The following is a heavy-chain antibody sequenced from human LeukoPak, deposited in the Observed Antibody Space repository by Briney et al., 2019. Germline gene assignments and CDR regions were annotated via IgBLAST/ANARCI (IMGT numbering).Heavy chain of an antibody. CDR3: AKPLPTAGIPFDY. V-gene: IGHV1-2*02. D-gene: IGHD6-13*01. CDR2: INPVMGGT. J-gene: IGHJ4*02. Sequence: ASVKVSCKASGYTFTGDYMHWVGQAPGQGLEWMGWINPVMGGTNYAQKFRGRGTMTRDTVISTAYMELTRLRSDDTAVYYCAKPLPTAGIPFDYWGQGTLVTVSS. CDR1: GYTFTGDY.